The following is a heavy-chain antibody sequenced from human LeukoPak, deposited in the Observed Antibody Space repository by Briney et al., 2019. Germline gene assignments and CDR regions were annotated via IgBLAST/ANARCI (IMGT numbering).Heavy chain of an antibody. CDR1: GFTLSSYA. CDR2: ISGSGGST. V-gene: IGHV3-23*01. D-gene: IGHD3-3*01. CDR3: AKVIGPYDFWSGYSPGGMDV. Sequence: GGSLRLSCAASGFTLSSYAMSWVRQAPGKGLEWVSAISGSGGSTYYADSVKGRFTISRDNSKNTLYLQMNSLRAEDTAVYYCAKVIGPYDFWSGYSPGGMDVWGKGTTVTVSS. J-gene: IGHJ6*04.